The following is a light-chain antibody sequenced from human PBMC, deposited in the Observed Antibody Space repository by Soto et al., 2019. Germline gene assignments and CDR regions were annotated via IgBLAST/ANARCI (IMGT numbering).Light chain of an antibody. V-gene: IGKV3-20*01. Sequence: EIVLTQSPGTLSLSPGERATLSCRASQSVSSTYVAWYQQKPGQAPRLLIYGSYSRATVIPDMFSGSGSGTDFPLTISRLEPEVFAVYYCQQYGTSYTFGQGTKLQIK. CDR3: QQYGTSYT. CDR1: QSVSSTY. CDR2: GSY. J-gene: IGKJ2*01.